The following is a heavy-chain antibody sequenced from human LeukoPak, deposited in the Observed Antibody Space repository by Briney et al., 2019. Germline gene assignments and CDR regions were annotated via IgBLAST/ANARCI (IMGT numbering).Heavy chain of an antibody. CDR3: AHRGYSNWFDP. V-gene: IGHV2-26*01. CDR1: GFSLSNGRMG. CDR2: IYSNDEK. J-gene: IGHJ5*02. Sequence: ESGPVLVKPTETLTLTCAVSGFSLSNGRMGVSWIRQPPGKALEWLAHIYSNDEKSYSTSLKSRLTISKDTSKNQVVLSLTNIDPVDTATYYCAHRGYSNWFDPWGQGTLVTVSS. D-gene: IGHD6-25*01.